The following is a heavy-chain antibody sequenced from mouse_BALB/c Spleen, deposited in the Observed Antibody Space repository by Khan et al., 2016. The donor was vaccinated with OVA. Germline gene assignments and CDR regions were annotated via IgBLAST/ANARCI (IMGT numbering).Heavy chain of an antibody. CDR3: ARSAYGNVAY. D-gene: IGHD2-1*01. CDR2: VNSDGDYT. V-gene: IGHV5-9-3*01. CDR1: GFTFSTYA. J-gene: IGHJ3*01. Sequence: EVKLLESGGGLVKPGGSLKLSCAASGFTFSTYAMSWVRQTPERRLEWVATVNSDGDYTFYPDNVPGRFSISRDNAKNTRYLQMSSLRSEDTAMYYCARSAYGNVAYWGQGTLVTVSA.